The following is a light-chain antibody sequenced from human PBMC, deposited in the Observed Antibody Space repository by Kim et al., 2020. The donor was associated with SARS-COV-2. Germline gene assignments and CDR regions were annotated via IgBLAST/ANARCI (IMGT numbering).Light chain of an antibody. V-gene: IGKV3-20*01. J-gene: IGKJ2*01. CDR2: GAS. CDR3: QQYGSSPRT. CDR1: QSVSSGY. Sequence: EIVLTQSPGTLSLSPGERATLSCRASQSVSSGYLDWCQQKPGQAPRLLIHGASSRATGIPDRFSGSGSGTDFSLTISRLEPEDFAVYYCQQYGSSPRTFGQGTKLEIK.